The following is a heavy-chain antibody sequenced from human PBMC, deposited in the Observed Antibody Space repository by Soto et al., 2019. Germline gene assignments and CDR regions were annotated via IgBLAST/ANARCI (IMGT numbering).Heavy chain of an antibody. CDR3: AKDLRGNYVGYFDY. D-gene: IGHD4-4*01. CDR1: GFTFSSYA. J-gene: IGHJ4*02. V-gene: IGHV3-23*01. Sequence: EVQLLESGGGLVQPGGSLRLSCAASGFTFSSYAMSWVRQAPGKGLEWVSAISGGGGTTHYADSVKGQFTISRDNSKNTLYLQMNSLRAEDTAVYYCAKDLRGNYVGYFDYWGQGTLVTVSS. CDR2: ISGGGGTT.